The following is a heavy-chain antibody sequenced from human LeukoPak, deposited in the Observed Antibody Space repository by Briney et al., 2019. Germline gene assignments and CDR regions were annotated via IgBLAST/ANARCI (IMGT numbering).Heavy chain of an antibody. CDR2: ISGSGGST. Sequence: PGGSLRLSCAASGFTFSSYAMSWVRQAPGKGLEWVSAISGSGGSTYYADSVKGRFTISRDNSKNTLYLQMNSLRAEDTAVYYCAKSYDSSGYYNYFDYWGQGTLVTVSS. CDR3: AKSYDSSGYYNYFDY. CDR1: GFTFSSYA. D-gene: IGHD3-22*01. J-gene: IGHJ4*02. V-gene: IGHV3-23*01.